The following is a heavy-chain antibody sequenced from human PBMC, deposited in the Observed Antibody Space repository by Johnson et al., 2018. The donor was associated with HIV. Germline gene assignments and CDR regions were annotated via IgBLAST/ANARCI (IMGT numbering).Heavy chain of an antibody. J-gene: IGHJ3*02. D-gene: IGHD1-1*01. Sequence: VQLVESGGGVVQPGGSLRLSCAASGFTFSSYAMSWVRQAPGKGLEWVSGISWNSGSIGYADSVKGRFTISRDNAKNSLYLQMNSLSAEDTALYYCAKDKQPGNGRYDALDIWGQGTTVTVSS. CDR1: GFTFSSYA. CDR3: AKDKQPGNGRYDALDI. V-gene: IGHV3-9*01. CDR2: ISWNSGSI.